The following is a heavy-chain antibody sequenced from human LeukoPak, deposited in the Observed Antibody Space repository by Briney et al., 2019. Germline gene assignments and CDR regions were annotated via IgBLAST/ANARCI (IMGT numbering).Heavy chain of an antibody. Sequence: GGSLRLSCVASGFTFGKYWMSWVRQAPGKGLEWVSVICSGGSTYYADSVKGRFTISRDNSKNTLYLQMNSLRAEDTAVYYCASLQVGYCSGGSCYYIDYWGQGTLVTVSS. CDR2: ICSGGST. CDR1: GFTFGKYW. D-gene: IGHD2-15*01. CDR3: ASLQVGYCSGGSCYYIDY. V-gene: IGHV3-53*01. J-gene: IGHJ4*02.